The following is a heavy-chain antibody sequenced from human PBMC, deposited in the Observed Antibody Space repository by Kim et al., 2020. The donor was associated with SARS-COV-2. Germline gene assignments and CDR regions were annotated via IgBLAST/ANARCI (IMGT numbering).Heavy chain of an antibody. D-gene: IGHD6-13*01. V-gene: IGHV3-30-3*01. Sequence: GGSLRLSCAASGFTFSSYAMHWVRQAPGKGLEWVAVISYDGSNKYYADSVKGRFTTSRDNSKNTLYLQMNSLRAEDTAVYYCARGVAAAGIWGWYFDLWGRGTRVPVSS. CDR3: ARGVAAAGIWGWYFDL. CDR1: GFTFSSYA. CDR2: ISYDGSNK. J-gene: IGHJ2*01.